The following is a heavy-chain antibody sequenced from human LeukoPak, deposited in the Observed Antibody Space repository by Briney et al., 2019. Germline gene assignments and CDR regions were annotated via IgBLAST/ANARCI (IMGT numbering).Heavy chain of an antibody. D-gene: IGHD6-19*01. CDR1: GYAFTSYD. CDR3: ARGRGSSGWLSRAAGYYFDY. V-gene: IGHV1-8*01. Sequence: RASVKVSYKATGYAFTSYDINGVRQATGQGLEWMGWMNPNSGNTGYAQKFQGRVTMTRNTSISTAYMELSSLRSEDTAVYYCARGRGSSGWLSRAAGYYFDYWGQGTLVTVSS. CDR2: MNPNSGNT. J-gene: IGHJ4*02.